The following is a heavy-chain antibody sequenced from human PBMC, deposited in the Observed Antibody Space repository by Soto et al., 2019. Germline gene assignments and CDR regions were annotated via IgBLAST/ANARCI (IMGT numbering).Heavy chain of an antibody. J-gene: IGHJ6*02. CDR2: IYHSGST. V-gene: IGHV4-4*02. D-gene: IGHD1-1*01. CDR3: ATVPTQRYYYRMDV. CDR1: GGSISSSNW. Sequence: SETLSLTCAVSGGSISSSNWWSWVRQPPGKGLEWIGEIYHSGSTNYNPSLKSRVSISVDKSKNQFSMKLSSVTPADTAVYYCATVPTQRYYYRMDVWGQGTTVTVSS.